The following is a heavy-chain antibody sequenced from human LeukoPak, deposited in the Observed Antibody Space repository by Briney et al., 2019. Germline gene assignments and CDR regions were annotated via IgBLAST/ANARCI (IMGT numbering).Heavy chain of an antibody. CDR1: GYSFTSYW. Sequence: GESLKISCKGPGYSFTSYWIGWVRQMPGKGLEWMGIIYPGDSDTGYSPSFQGQVTISADKSISTAYLQWSSLKASDTAIYYCARHRGIAARPSYFDYWGQGTLVTVSS. D-gene: IGHD6-6*01. CDR3: ARHRGIAARPSYFDY. V-gene: IGHV5-51*01. CDR2: IYPGDSDT. J-gene: IGHJ4*02.